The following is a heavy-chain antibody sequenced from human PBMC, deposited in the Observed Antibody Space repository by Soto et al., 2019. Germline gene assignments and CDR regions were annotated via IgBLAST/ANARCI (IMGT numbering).Heavy chain of an antibody. V-gene: IGHV4-31*03. CDR1: GGSIYSIGYC. Sequence: QVQLQESGPGLVKPSQTLPLTCSVSGGSIYSIGYCWTWIRQHPGKGLEWIGCTEYSGRTYYNPSLEGRVIMSVDTSKNHFSLSLSSVTAADTAIYFCARDLNRRFDYWGQGTLVTVSS. J-gene: IGHJ4*02. CDR2: TEYSGRT. CDR3: ARDLNRRFDY.